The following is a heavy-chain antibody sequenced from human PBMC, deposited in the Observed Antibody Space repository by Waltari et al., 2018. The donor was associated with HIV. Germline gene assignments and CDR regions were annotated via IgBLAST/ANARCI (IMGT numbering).Heavy chain of an antibody. CDR3: ARDYYDSSGYYYGYSP. J-gene: IGHJ5*02. Sequence: QVQLQESGPGLVTPSETLSLTCTVSGGSISSYYWSWNRQPPGKGLEWIGYIYYSGSTNYNPSLKSRVTISVDTSKNQFSLKLSSVTAADTAVYYCARDYYDSSGYYYGYSPWGQGTLVTVSS. D-gene: IGHD3-22*01. CDR1: GGSISSYY. V-gene: IGHV4-59*01. CDR2: IYYSGST.